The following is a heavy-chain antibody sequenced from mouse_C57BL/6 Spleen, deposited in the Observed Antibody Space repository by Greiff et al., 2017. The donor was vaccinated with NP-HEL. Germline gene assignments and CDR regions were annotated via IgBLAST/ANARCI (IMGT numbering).Heavy chain of an antibody. CDR2: IYPGSGST. D-gene: IGHD2-2*01. CDR1: GYTFTSYW. J-gene: IGHJ4*01. CDR3: AGIYYGYDVGAMDY. Sequence: VQLQQPGAELVKPGASVKMSCKASGYTFTSYWITWVKQRPGQGLEWIGDIYPGSGSTNYNEKFKSKATLTVDTSSSTAYMQLSSLTSEDSAVYYCAGIYYGYDVGAMDYWGQGTSVTVSS. V-gene: IGHV1-55*01.